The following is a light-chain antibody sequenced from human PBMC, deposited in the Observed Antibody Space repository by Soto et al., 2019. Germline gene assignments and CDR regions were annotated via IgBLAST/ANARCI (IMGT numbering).Light chain of an antibody. J-gene: IGKJ1*01. V-gene: IGKV2D-29*01. Sequence: IVITQTPLSLSVTPGQPASLSCQSSQSLLQSDGNTYLYWYLQKPGQPPQLLIYAVSNRFSGVPDRFSGSGSGTDFTLKISRVEAEEVGVDDGMQRIELPRTCGQGTKVDIK. CDR3: MQRIELPRT. CDR1: QSLLQSDGNTY. CDR2: AVS.